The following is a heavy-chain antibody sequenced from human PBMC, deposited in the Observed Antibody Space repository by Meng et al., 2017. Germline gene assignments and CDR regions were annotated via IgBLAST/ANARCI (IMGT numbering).Heavy chain of an antibody. V-gene: IGHV4-34*01. CDR3: ARGRSGTWPWYFDL. Sequence: HVQLGQWVACSVKPSGTLSLACAIYGGSFSGYYLSWIRQPPGKGLEWIGEIYHSGSTNYTPSLKSRVTISVDTSKNQFSRKLSSVTAADTAVYYCARGRSGTWPWYFDLWGRGTLVTVSS. J-gene: IGHJ2*01. D-gene: IGHD1-1*01. CDR1: GGSFSGYY. CDR2: IYHSGST.